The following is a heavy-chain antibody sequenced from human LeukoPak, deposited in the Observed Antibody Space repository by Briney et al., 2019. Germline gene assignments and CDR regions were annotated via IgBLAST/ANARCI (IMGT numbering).Heavy chain of an antibody. CDR1: GGSFSGYY. CDR3: ARDTGYSSSWYEGHAFDI. J-gene: IGHJ3*02. D-gene: IGHD6-13*01. V-gene: IGHV4-34*01. CDR2: INHSGST. Sequence: PSETLSLTCAVYGGSFSGYYWSWIRQPPGKGLEWIGEINHSGSTNYNPSLKSRVTISVDTSKNQFSLKLSSVTAADTAVHYCARDTGYSSSWYEGHAFDIWGQGTMVTVSS.